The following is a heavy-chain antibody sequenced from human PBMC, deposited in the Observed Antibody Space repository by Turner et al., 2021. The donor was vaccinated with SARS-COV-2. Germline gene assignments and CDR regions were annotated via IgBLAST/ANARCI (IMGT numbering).Heavy chain of an antibody. Sequence: EVQLVGSGRGLVQSGGSLRLSCAASGFNFRNYWMHWVRQAPGKGLVWVSRVNSDESSISYADSVKGRFTISRDNAKNTLFLQMNSLREDDTAIYYCTSEQIGYNYGYFDFWGQGTPVTVSS. V-gene: IGHV3-74*01. J-gene: IGHJ4*02. CDR3: TSEQIGYNYGYFDF. D-gene: IGHD5-12*01. CDR1: GFNFRNYW. CDR2: VNSDESSI.